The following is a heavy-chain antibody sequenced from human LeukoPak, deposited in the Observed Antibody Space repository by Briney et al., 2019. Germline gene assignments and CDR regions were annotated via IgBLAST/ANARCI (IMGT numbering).Heavy chain of an antibody. CDR2: IYYSGST. V-gene: IGHV4-39*01. D-gene: IGHD4-11*01. J-gene: IGHJ4*02. CDR1: GGSFSGYY. Sequence: SETLSLTCAVCGGSFSGYYWGWIRQPPGKGLEWIGSIYYSGSTYYSPSLRSRVTISVDTSKNQFSLKLSSMTAADTAIYYCARHDYNNYVDYWGQGTLVTVSS. CDR3: ARHDYNNYVDY.